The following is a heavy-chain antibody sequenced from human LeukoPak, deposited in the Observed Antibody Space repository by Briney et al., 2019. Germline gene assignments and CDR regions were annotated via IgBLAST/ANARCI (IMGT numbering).Heavy chain of an antibody. Sequence: SQTLSLTCAVSGGSISSDGYSWSWIRQPPGKGLEWIGYIYHSGSTYYNPSLKSRVTISVDRSKNQFSLKLSSVTAADTAVYYCARADFWSGYYYGMDVWGQGTTVTVSS. CDR2: IYHSGST. J-gene: IGHJ6*02. CDR1: GGSISSDGYS. CDR3: ARADFWSGYYYGMDV. D-gene: IGHD3-3*01. V-gene: IGHV4-30-2*01.